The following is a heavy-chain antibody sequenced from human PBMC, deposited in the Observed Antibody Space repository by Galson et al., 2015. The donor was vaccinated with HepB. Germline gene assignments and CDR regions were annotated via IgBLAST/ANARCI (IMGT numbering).Heavy chain of an antibody. CDR1: GYTLTELS. CDR3: ATWDSSGYYRDY. J-gene: IGHJ4*02. D-gene: IGHD3-22*01. CDR2: FDPEDGET. Sequence: SVKVSCKVSGYTLTELSMHWVRQAPGKGLEWMGGFDPEDGETIYAQKFQGRVTMTEDTSTDTAYMELSSLRSEDTAVYYCATWDSSGYYRDYWGQGTLVTVSS. V-gene: IGHV1-24*01.